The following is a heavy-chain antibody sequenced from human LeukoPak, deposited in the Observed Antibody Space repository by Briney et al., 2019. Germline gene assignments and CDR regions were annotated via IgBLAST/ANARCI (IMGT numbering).Heavy chain of an antibody. CDR2: IKQDGSEK. V-gene: IGHV3-7*05. Sequence: GGSLRLSCAASGFTFSIYWMSWVRQAPGEGLEWVANIKQDGSEKYYVDSVKGRFTISRDNAKNSLYLQMNSLRAEDTAVYYCVSTATFDCWGQGTLVTVSS. CDR3: VSTATFDC. CDR1: GFTFSIYW. D-gene: IGHD5/OR15-5a*01. J-gene: IGHJ4*02.